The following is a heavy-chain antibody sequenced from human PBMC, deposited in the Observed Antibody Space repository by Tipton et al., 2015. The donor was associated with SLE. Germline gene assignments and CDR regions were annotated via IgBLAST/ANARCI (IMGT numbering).Heavy chain of an antibody. V-gene: IGHV4-34*01. CDR3: ARGYQLPLGPYYYYYMDV. J-gene: IGHJ6*03. CDR2: INHSGST. CDR1: GGSFSGNY. D-gene: IGHD2-2*01. Sequence: LRLSCAVYGGSFSGNYWSWIRQPPGEGLEGVWGINHSGSTNYNPSLKSRVTISVDTSKNQFSLKLSSVTAADTAVYYCARGYQLPLGPYYYYYMDVWGKGTTVTVSS.